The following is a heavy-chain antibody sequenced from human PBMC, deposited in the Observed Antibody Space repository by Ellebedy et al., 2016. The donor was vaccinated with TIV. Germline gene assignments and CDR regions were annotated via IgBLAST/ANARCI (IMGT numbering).Heavy chain of an antibody. CDR3: AKDPLSPRFLEWSPPDYYMDV. J-gene: IGHJ6*03. D-gene: IGHD3-3*01. CDR2: ISGSGGST. V-gene: IGHV3-23*01. CDR1: GFTFSSYA. Sequence: GESLKISXAASGFTFSSYAMSWVRQAPGKGLEWVSAISGSGGSTYYADSVKGRFTISRDNSKNTLYLQMNSLRAEDTAVYYCAKDPLSPRFLEWSPPDYYMDVWGKGTTVTVSS.